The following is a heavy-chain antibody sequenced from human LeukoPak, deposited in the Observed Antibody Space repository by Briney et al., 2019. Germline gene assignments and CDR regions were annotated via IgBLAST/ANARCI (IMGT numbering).Heavy chain of an antibody. CDR1: GYTFTGHY. D-gene: IGHD6-13*01. Sequence: GASVKVSSKASGYTFTGHYIHWVRQAPGQGLEWMGWINPTSGGTKYAQKSQGRVTMTRDTSSSTAYMDLSGLRSDDTAVYYCARDAFSGYSYSYYSDYWGPGTPVTVSS. J-gene: IGHJ4*02. CDR3: ARDAFSGYSYSYYSDY. CDR2: INPTSGGT. V-gene: IGHV1-2*02.